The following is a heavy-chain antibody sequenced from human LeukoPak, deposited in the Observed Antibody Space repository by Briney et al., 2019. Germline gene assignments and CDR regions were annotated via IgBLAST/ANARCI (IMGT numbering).Heavy chain of an antibody. CDR1: GGSISNYY. V-gene: IGHV4-59*01. D-gene: IGHD3-22*01. Sequence: PSETLSLTCTVSGGSISNYYWSWIRHPPGKGRVWWGYIYYSRSTNYNPPLKSRDTISADTSKNQFSLKLRSVPAADPAVYYCSREGYYGSSGYPTFYNSGAGTLGTVSS. CDR3: SREGYYGSSGYPTFYN. J-gene: IGHJ4*02. CDR2: IYYSRST.